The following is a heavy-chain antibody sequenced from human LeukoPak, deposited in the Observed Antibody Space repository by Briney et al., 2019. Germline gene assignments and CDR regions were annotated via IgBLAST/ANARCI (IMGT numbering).Heavy chain of an antibody. CDR3: ARVRDYGAVDY. V-gene: IGHV3-21*01. D-gene: IGHD4-17*01. J-gene: IGHJ4*02. CDR2: ISSISSYI. Sequence: LRLSCASSGFTFLMDSMSSAHHAPRPGLDGVSSISSISSYIYYADSVTGRFTISRDNAKNSLYLQMNSLRAEDTAVYYCARVRDYGAVDYWGQGTLVTVSS. CDR1: GFTFLMDS.